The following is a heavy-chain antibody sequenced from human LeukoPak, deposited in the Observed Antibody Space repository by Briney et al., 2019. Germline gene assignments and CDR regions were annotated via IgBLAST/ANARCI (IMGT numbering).Heavy chain of an antibody. D-gene: IGHD1-1*01. CDR3: ARVAKERVGGVYFFDY. J-gene: IGHJ4*02. CDR1: GFTFSDYD. Sequence: GGSLRLSCAASGFTFSDYDMHWVRQATGKGLEWVSAIGTAGDTYYTGSVKGRFTISRENAKNSLYLQMNSLRAGDTAVYYCARVAKERVGGVYFFDYWGEGTLVTVS. CDR2: IGTAGDT. V-gene: IGHV3-13*01.